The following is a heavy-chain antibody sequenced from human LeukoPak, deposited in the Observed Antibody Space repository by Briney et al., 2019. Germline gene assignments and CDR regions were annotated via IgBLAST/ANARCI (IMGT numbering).Heavy chain of an antibody. D-gene: IGHD3-22*01. Sequence: ASVKVSCKSSGYMFTSHGIHWLRQAPGQGLEWMGWINPNSGGTNYAQKFQGRVTMTRDTSISTAYMELSRLRSDDTAVYYCARDSHYYDSSGQGPGDNWGQGTLVTVSS. CDR1: GYMFTSHG. J-gene: IGHJ4*02. V-gene: IGHV1-2*02. CDR2: INPNSGGT. CDR3: ARDSHYYDSSGQGPGDN.